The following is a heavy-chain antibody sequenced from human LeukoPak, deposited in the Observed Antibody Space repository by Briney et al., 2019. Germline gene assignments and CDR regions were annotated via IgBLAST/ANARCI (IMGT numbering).Heavy chain of an antibody. J-gene: IGHJ3*02. D-gene: IGHD1-26*01. V-gene: IGHV1-8*01. CDR2: MNPSSGNT. CDR3: TRLWESPFDI. Sequence: ASVKVSCKASGYTFTNYDINWVRQAPGQGLEWMGWMNPSSGNTGYAQKFQGRVTMTRHNSITTAYMELSSLRSEDTAVYYCTRLWESPFDIWGQGTMVTVSS. CDR1: GYTFTNYD.